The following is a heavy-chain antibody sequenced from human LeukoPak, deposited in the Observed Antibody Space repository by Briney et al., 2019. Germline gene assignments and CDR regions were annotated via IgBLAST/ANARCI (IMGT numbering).Heavy chain of an antibody. CDR3: AKLERPTTVHLPYYFDY. Sequence: GGSLRLSCAASGFTFSSYAMSWVRQAPGKGLEWVSAISGSGGSTYYADSVKGRFTISRDNSKNTLYLQMNSLRAEDTAVYYCAKLERPTTVHLPYYFDYWGQGTLVTVSS. V-gene: IGHV3-23*01. J-gene: IGHJ4*02. CDR1: GFTFSSYA. D-gene: IGHD4-17*01. CDR2: ISGSGGST.